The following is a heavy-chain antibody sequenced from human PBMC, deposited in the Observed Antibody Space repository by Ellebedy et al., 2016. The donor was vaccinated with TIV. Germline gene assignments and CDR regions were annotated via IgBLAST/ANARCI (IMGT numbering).Heavy chain of an antibody. J-gene: IGHJ4*02. Sequence: MPSETLSLTCNVSGGSISSDYWSWIRQPPGKGLEWIGSFYFRGPKYNPSLRSRVTISVDTSKNPFSLKLNSVTAADTAVYYCARQGYRGYSYGATYTPFDYWGQGTLVTVAS. D-gene: IGHD5-18*01. V-gene: IGHV4-59*01. CDR2: FYFRGP. CDR3: ARQGYRGYSYGATYTPFDY. CDR1: GGSISSDY.